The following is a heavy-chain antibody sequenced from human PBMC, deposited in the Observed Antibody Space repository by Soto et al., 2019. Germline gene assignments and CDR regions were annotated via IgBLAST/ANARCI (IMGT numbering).Heavy chain of an antibody. D-gene: IGHD6-13*01. CDR3: ARDRGAAAGTPEYFQH. Sequence: GASVKVSCKASGYTFTGYYIHWVRQAPGQGLEWMGIINPSGGSTSYAQKFQGRVTMTRDTSTSTVYMELSSLRPEDTAVYYCARDRGAAAGTPEYFQHWGQGTLVTVSS. J-gene: IGHJ1*01. CDR2: INPSGGST. V-gene: IGHV1-46*03. CDR1: GYTFTGYY.